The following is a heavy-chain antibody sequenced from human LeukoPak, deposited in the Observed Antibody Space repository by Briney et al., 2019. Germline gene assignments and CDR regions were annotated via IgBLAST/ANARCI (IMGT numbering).Heavy chain of an antibody. Sequence: GGSLRLSCAASGFTFDDFGMNWVRQAPGKGLEWVSGISGSGGSTYYADSVKGRFTISRDNSKNTLYLQMSSLRAEDTAVYYCAKDRSWAATTTRLYSFDYWGQGTLVTVSS. V-gene: IGHV3-23*01. J-gene: IGHJ4*02. D-gene: IGHD1-26*01. CDR3: AKDRSWAATTTRLYSFDY. CDR2: ISGSGGST. CDR1: GFTFDDFG.